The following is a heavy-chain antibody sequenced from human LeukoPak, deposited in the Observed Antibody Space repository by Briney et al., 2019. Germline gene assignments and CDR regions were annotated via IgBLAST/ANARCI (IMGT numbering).Heavy chain of an antibody. CDR3: ARVALYGSGSYSGNYFDY. J-gene: IGHJ4*02. D-gene: IGHD3-10*01. CDR1: GGTFSSYA. V-gene: IGHV1-69*13. Sequence: SVKVSCKGSGGTFSSYAISWVGQAPGQGVEGVGGIIPIFGTANYAQKFQGRVTITADESTSTAYMELSSLRSEDTAVYYCARVALYGSGSYSGNYFDYWGQGTLVTVSS. CDR2: IIPIFGTA.